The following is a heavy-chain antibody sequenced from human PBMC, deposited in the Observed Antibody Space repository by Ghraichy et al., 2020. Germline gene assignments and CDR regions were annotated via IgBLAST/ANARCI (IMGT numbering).Heavy chain of an antibody. CDR1: GFTFSSYS. CDR2: ISSSSTI. J-gene: IGHJ3*02. CDR3: ASPRWLRGGAFDI. V-gene: IGHV3-48*02. D-gene: IGHD5-24*01. Sequence: GGSLRLSCAASGFTFSSYSMHWVRQAPGKGLEWVSYISSSSTIYYADSVKGRFTISRDNAKNSLYLQMNSMRDEDTAVYYCASPRWLRGGAFDIWGQGTIATLPS.